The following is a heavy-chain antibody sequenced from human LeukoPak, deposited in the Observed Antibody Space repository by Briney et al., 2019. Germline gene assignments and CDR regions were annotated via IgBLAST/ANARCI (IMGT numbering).Heavy chain of an antibody. D-gene: IGHD6-19*01. V-gene: IGHV4-34*01. J-gene: IGHJ5*02. CDR1: GGASSGYY. CDR3: AIRRQWLVPRWFDL. Sequence: SETLSLTRAVYGGASSGYYWSWIRQPPGKGGEWIGEINHTGSTTYNPSLKSRGTISVDASKNQFSLELSSVTAADTGVYYCAIRRQWLVPRWFDLWGQGNRVTVST. CDR2: INHTGST.